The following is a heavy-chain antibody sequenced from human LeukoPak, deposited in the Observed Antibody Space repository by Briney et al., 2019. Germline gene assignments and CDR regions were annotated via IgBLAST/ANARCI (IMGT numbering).Heavy chain of an antibody. CDR2: ISYDGSND. V-gene: IGHV3-30*04. D-gene: IGHD3-10*01. Sequence: GGPLRLSCAASGFTFSSYAMHWVRQAPGKGLEWVAVISYDGSNDYYADYVKGRFTISRDNSKNTLYLEMNRLRAEETDVYYCARGYYGSGSYLYFQYWGQGTLVTVSS. CDR1: GFTFSSYA. CDR3: ARGYYGSGSYLYFQY. J-gene: IGHJ1*01.